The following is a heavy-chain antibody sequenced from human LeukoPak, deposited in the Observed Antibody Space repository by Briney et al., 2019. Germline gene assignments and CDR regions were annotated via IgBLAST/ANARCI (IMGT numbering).Heavy chain of an antibody. CDR3: ATWAFYHSLDV. CDR1: GFTFDAYV. D-gene: IGHD1-26*01. CDR2: INKDGSAT. V-gene: IGHV3-43*02. J-gene: IGHJ6*02. Sequence: GGSLRLSCEASGFTFDAYVMHWVRQAPGKGLEWVSLINKDGSATYYADSVKGRFTISRDNSKNSLYLQMNSLRSEDTALYYCATWAFYHSLDVWGQGTTVTVSS.